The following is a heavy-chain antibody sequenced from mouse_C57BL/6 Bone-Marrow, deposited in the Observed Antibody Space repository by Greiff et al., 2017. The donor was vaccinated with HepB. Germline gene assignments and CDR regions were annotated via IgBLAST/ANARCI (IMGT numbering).Heavy chain of an antibody. CDR2: IHPNSGST. CDR3: GGTHYYDNDGDAMDY. V-gene: IGHV1-64*01. Sequence: QVQLQQPGAELVKPGASVKLSCKASGYTFTSYWMHWVKQRPGQGLEWIGMIHPNSGSTNYNEKFKSKATLTVDKPSSTAYMQLSSLTSEDSAVYYCGGTHYYDNDGDAMDYWGQGTSVTVSS. CDR1: GYTFTSYW. J-gene: IGHJ4*01. D-gene: IGHD2-4*01.